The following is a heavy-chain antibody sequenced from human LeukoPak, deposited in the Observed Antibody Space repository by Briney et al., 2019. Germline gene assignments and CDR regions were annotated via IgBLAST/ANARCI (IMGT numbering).Heavy chain of an antibody. D-gene: IGHD5-12*01. CDR1: GGSFSGYY. Sequence: PSETLSLTCAVYGGSFSGYYWSWIRQPPGKGLEWIGEINHSGSTNYNPSLKSRVTISVDTSKNQFSLKLSSVTAADTAVYYCPRGGGYSGYAFDYWGQGTLVTVSS. CDR3: PRGGGYSGYAFDY. V-gene: IGHV4-34*01. J-gene: IGHJ4*02. CDR2: INHSGST.